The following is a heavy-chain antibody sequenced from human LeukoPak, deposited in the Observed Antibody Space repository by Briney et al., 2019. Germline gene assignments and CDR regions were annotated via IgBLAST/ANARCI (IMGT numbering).Heavy chain of an antibody. CDR1: GGTFSSYA. J-gene: IGHJ4*02. D-gene: IGHD2-15*01. Sequence: ASVKVSCKASGGTFSSYAISWVRQAPGQGLEWMGGIIPIFGTANYAQKFQGRVTITTDESTSTAYMELSSLRSEDTAVHYCAGYCSGGSCSLWGQGTLVTVSS. CDR3: AGYCSGGSCSL. V-gene: IGHV1-69*05. CDR2: IIPIFGTA.